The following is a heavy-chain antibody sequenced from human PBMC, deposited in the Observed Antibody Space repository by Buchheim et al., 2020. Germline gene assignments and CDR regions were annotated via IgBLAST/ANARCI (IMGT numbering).Heavy chain of an antibody. CDR1: GFTFSSYS. V-gene: IGHV3-21*01. CDR2: ISSSSSYI. Sequence: EVQLVESGGGLVKPGGSLRLSCAASGFTFSSYSMNWVRQAPGKGLEWVSSISSSSSYIYYADSVKGRFTISRDNAKNSLYLQMNSLRAEDTAVYYCARAPPRYCSGGSCYGGYFQHWGQGTL. D-gene: IGHD2-15*01. J-gene: IGHJ1*01. CDR3: ARAPPRYCSGGSCYGGYFQH.